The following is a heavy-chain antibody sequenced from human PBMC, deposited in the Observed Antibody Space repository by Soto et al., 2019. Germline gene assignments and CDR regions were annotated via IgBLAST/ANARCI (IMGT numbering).Heavy chain of an antibody. Sequence: SDTMYLTCAVYGGSFSGYFWSGIRQPLGKGLEWTGGSTDSGITNYNPSLKSRVTVSVDTTKNQVSLKLSSVTAADTAVYYCVREKEMSTAPRVVDYWGQGTTVPGSS. CDR2: STDSGIT. D-gene: IGHD4-17*01. CDR1: GGSFSGYF. V-gene: IGHV4-34*01. J-gene: IGHJ4*02. CDR3: VREKEMSTAPRVVDY.